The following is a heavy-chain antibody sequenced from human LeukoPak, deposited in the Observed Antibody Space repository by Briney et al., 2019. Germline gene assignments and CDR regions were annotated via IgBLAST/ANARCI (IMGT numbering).Heavy chain of an antibody. CDR3: ARSSGWFDY. V-gene: IGHV3-23*01. D-gene: IGHD6-19*01. CDR2: ISGSGGST. J-gene: IGHJ4*02. Sequence: GGSLRLSCAASGFTFSSYAMSWVRQAPGKGLEWVSAISGSGGSTYYANSVKGRFTISRDNSKNTLYLQMGSLRAEDMAVYYCARSSGWFDYWGQGTLVTVSS. CDR1: GFTFSSYA.